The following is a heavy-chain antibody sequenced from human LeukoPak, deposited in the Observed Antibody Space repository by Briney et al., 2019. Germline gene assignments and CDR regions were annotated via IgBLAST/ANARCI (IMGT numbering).Heavy chain of an antibody. CDR3: ARGRCSSTSCYLLDY. Sequence: ASVKVSCKASGYTFTSYYMHWVRQAPGQGLEGMGIINPSGGSTSYAQKFQGRVTTTRDTSTSTVYMELSSLRSEDTAVYYCARGRCSSTSCYLLDYWGQGTLVTVSS. D-gene: IGHD2-2*01. V-gene: IGHV1-46*03. J-gene: IGHJ4*02. CDR1: GYTFTSYY. CDR2: INPSGGST.